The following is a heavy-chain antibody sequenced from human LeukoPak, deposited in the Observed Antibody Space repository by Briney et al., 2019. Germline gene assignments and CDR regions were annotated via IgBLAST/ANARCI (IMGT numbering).Heavy chain of an antibody. V-gene: IGHV4-39*01. CDR1: GGSISSSTYY. Sequence: SGTLSLTCTVSGGSISSSTYYWAWIRQPPGKGLEWIGSIYYSGSTYYSPSLKSRATISVDTSKNQFSLKLSSVTAADTAVYYSVRYCSSVSCYNYYGMDVWGQGTTVTVSS. J-gene: IGHJ6*02. CDR3: VRYCSSVSCYNYYGMDV. D-gene: IGHD2-2*02. CDR2: IYYSGST.